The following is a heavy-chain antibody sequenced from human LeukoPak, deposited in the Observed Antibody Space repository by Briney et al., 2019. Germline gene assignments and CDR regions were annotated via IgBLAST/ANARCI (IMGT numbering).Heavy chain of an antibody. J-gene: IGHJ4*02. Sequence: SETLSLTCTVPGGSISSYYWSWIRQPPGKGLEWIGYIYYSGSTNYNPSLKSRVTISVDTSKNQFSLKLSSVTAADTAVYYCARVYCSSTSCPRGRYYFDYWGQGTLVTVSS. CDR3: ARVYCSSTSCPRGRYYFDY. V-gene: IGHV4-59*08. CDR2: IYYSGST. CDR1: GGSISSYY. D-gene: IGHD2-2*01.